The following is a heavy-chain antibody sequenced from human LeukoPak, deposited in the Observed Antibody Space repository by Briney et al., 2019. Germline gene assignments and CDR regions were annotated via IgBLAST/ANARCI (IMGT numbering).Heavy chain of an antibody. CDR3: ARARRDGYLFDY. CDR1: EFSFGSNY. D-gene: IGHD5-24*01. Sequence: GGSLRLSCAASEFSFGSNYMTWVRQAPGKGLEWVASIKQDGSEKYYVDSVKGRFTISRDNSKNTLYLQMNSLRAEDTAVYYCARARRDGYLFDYWGQGTLVTVSS. CDR2: IKQDGSEK. J-gene: IGHJ4*02. V-gene: IGHV3-7*01.